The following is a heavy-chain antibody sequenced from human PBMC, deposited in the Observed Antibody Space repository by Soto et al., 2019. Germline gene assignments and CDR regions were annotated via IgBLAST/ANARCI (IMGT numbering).Heavy chain of an antibody. D-gene: IGHD6-13*01. CDR1: GFTFSSYG. Sequence: QVQLVESGGGVVQPGRSLRLSCAASGFTFSSYGMHWVRQAPGKGLEWVAVIWYDGSNKYYADSVKGRFTISRDNSKNTVNLQMNSLSAEDTAVYYWARWGIAAGDYWGQGTLVTVSA. CDR3: ARWGIAAGDY. V-gene: IGHV3-33*01. CDR2: IWYDGSNK. J-gene: IGHJ4*02.